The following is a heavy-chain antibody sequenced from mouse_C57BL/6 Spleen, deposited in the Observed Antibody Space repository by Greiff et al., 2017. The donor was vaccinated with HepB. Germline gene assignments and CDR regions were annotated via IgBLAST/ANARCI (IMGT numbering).Heavy chain of an antibody. CDR1: GYTFTSYW. CDR3: AREGGGTYDY. D-gene: IGHD4-1*01. V-gene: IGHV1-69*01. J-gene: IGHJ2*01. CDR2: IDPSDSYT. Sequence: QVQLQQPGAELVMPGASVKLSCKASGYTFTSYWMHWVKQRPGQGLEWIGEIDPSDSYTNYNQKFKGKSTLTVDKSSSTAYMQLSSLTSEDSAVYYCAREGGGTYDYWGQGTTLTVSS.